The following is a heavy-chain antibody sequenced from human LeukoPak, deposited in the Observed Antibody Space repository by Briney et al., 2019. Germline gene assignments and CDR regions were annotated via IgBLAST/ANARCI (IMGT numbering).Heavy chain of an antibody. D-gene: IGHD6-19*01. Sequence: PGGSLRLSCAASGFTFSSYAMHWVRQAPGKGLEWVAVISYDGSNKYYADSVKGRFTISRDNSKNTLYLQMNSLRAEDTAVYYCARAGSGWYQESNFDYWGQGTLVTVSS. CDR1: GFTFSSYA. J-gene: IGHJ4*02. CDR2: ISYDGSNK. CDR3: ARAGSGWYQESNFDY. V-gene: IGHV3-30-3*01.